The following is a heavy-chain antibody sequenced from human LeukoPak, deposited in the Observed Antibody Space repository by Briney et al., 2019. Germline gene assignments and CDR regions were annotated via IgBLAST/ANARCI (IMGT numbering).Heavy chain of an antibody. J-gene: IGHJ4*01. V-gene: IGHV4-34*01. CDR3: ARGEGARDGYNYAGPFYFDY. CDR1: GGSISSYY. D-gene: IGHD5-24*01. Sequence: SETLSLTCTVSGGSISSYYWSWIRQPPGKGLEWIGKINHSGSTNYSPSLKSRVTISIDTSKNQFSLKLNSMTAADTAVYYCARGEGARDGYNYAGPFYFDYWGHGTLVTVSS. CDR2: INHSGST.